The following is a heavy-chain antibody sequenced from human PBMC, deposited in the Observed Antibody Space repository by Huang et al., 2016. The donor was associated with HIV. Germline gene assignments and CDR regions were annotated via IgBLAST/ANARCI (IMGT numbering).Heavy chain of an antibody. CDR3: ARRQGSGYYFYFDY. Sequence: QLQLQESGPGLVKPSDTLPPNCTICGGSIKRRNYYWGWVRQAPGKGLEWIGDSYYRGSPYYKPSLRSRVSLSVDTSKKQVALKVNAVIAADTAVYYCARRQGSGYYFYFDYWGRGIPVTVSA. J-gene: IGHJ4*02. V-gene: IGHV4-39*01. CDR1: GGSIKRRNYY. D-gene: IGHD3-22*01. CDR2: SYYRGSP.